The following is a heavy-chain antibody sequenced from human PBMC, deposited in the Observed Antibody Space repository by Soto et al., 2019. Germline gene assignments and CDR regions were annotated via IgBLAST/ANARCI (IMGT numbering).Heavy chain of an antibody. Sequence: ASVKVSCKASGYTFTSYGISWVRQAPGQGLEWMGWISAYNGNTNYAQKLQGRVTMTTDTSTSTAYMELRSLRSDDTAVYYCARGTIAAAGTYYYGMDVWGQVTTVTVSS. CDR1: GYTFTSYG. CDR2: ISAYNGNT. D-gene: IGHD6-13*01. J-gene: IGHJ6*02. V-gene: IGHV1-18*04. CDR3: ARGTIAAAGTYYYGMDV.